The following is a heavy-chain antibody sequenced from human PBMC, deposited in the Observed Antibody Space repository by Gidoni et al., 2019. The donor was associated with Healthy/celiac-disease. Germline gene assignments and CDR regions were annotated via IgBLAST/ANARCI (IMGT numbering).Heavy chain of an antibody. CDR1: GGSFSGYY. D-gene: IGHD4-17*01. Sequence: QVQLQQWGAGLLTPSETLSLTCAVYGGSFSGYYWSWIRQPPGKGLEWIGEINHSGSTNYNPSLKSRVTISVDTSKNQFSLKLSSVTAADTAVYYCARGLRYYYYYGMDVWGQGTTVTVSS. CDR3: ARGLRYYYYYGMDV. CDR2: INHSGST. J-gene: IGHJ6*02. V-gene: IGHV4-34*01.